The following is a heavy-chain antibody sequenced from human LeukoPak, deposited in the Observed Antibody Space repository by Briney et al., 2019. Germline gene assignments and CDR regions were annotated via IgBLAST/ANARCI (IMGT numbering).Heavy chain of an antibody. D-gene: IGHD1-26*01. CDR1: GGSFSGYY. V-gene: IGHV4-34*01. CDR2: INHSGST. J-gene: IGHJ4*02. Sequence: PSETLSLTCAVYGGSFSGYYWSWIRQPPGKGLEWIGEINHSGSTNYNPSLKSRVTISVDTSKNQFSLKLSSVTAADTAVYYCARGGGGATSRTGDYWGQGTLVTVSS. CDR3: ARGGGGATSRTGDY.